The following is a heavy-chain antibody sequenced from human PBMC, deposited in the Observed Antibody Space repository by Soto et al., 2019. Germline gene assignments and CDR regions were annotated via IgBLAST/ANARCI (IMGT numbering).Heavy chain of an antibody. CDR2: ISAYNGNT. CDR1: GYTFTSYG. V-gene: IGHV1-18*04. D-gene: IGHD6-13*01. J-gene: IGHJ4*02. Sequence: ASVKVSCKASGYTFTSYGISWVRQAPGQGLEWMGWISAYNGNTNYAQKLQGRVTMTTDTSTSTACMELRSLRSDDTAVYYCARYSSSWYVLDYWGQGTLVTVA. CDR3: ARYSSSWYVLDY.